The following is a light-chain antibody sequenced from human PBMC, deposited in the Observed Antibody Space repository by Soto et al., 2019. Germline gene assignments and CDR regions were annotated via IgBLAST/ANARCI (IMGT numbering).Light chain of an antibody. J-gene: IGLJ7*01. CDR1: SNDIGAYNY. CDR3: SSYTSIIAVV. CDR2: DVT. V-gene: IGLV2-14*03. Sequence: QSALTQPASVSGSPGQSITISCTGTSNDIGAYNYVSWYQQHPGKAPKLLIYDVTHRPSGVSDRFSGSKSGRMASLTISGLQPEDEADYYCSSYTSIIAVVFGGGTQLTVL.